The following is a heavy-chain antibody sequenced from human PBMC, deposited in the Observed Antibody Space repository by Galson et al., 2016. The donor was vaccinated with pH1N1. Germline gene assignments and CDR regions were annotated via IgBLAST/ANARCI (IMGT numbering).Heavy chain of an antibody. CDR3: AKVPRRGFKAYGVDD. CDR2: ISGSGRDT. Sequence: SLRLSCAASGFTFNKYAMTWVRQAPGKGLEWVSAISGSGRDTYYADSVKGRFTISRDNSKDTVYLQMNSLTVEDTAIYYCAKVPRRGFKAYGVDDCGQGARVPGSS. CDR1: GFTFNKYA. D-gene: IGHD4-17*01. J-gene: IGHJ4*02. V-gene: IGHV3-23*01.